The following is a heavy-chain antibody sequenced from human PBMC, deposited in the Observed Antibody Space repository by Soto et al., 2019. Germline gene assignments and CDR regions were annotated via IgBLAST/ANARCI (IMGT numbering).Heavy chain of an antibody. CDR3: ASTLLGYCSSTSCYYKWNAFDI. CDR2: IYPGDSDT. V-gene: IGHV5-51*01. D-gene: IGHD2-2*01. Sequence: PGESLKISCKGSGYSFTSYWIGWVRQMPGKGLEWMGIIYPGDSDTRYSPSFQGQVTISADKSISTAYLQWSSLKASDTAMYYCASTLLGYCSSTSCYYKWNAFDIWGQGTMVTVSS. CDR1: GYSFTSYW. J-gene: IGHJ3*02.